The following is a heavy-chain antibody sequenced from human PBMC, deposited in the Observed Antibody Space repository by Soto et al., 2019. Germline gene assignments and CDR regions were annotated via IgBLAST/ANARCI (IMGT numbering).Heavy chain of an antibody. CDR1: GGTFSTYT. CDR2: ISPGIDIR. V-gene: IGHV1-69*12. Sequence: VHLVQSGAEVKQPGSSVKVSCKASGGTFSTYTLYWVRQAPGQGLEWMGGISPGIDIRDYAQKFQGRVAITADESTSTVYMQLSTLISEDTAFYYCAGGMCFGGSCYLDVWGQGTLVTVSS. D-gene: IGHD2-15*01. J-gene: IGHJ4*02. CDR3: AGGMCFGGSCYLDV.